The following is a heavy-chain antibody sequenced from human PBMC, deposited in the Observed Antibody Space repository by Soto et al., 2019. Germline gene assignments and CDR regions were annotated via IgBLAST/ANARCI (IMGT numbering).Heavy chain of an antibody. Sequence: GESLKISCKGSGYSFAGYWITWVRQKPGKGLEWMGRIDPSDSQTYYSPSFRVHVTISADKSISTAYLQWSSLTASDTAMYYRERLECSSTSCFNYYYYGMDVWGPGTTVTVYS. CDR2: IDPSDSQT. V-gene: IGHV5-10-1*01. CDR3: ERLECSSTSCFNYYYYGMDV. CDR1: GYSFAGYW. D-gene: IGHD2-2*01. J-gene: IGHJ6*02.